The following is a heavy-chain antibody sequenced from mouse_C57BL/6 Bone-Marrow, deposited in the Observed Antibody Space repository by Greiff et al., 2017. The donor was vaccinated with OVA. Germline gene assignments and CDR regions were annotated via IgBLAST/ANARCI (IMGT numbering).Heavy chain of an antibody. CDR2: IDPNSGGT. CDR1: GYTFTSYW. Sequence: QVHVKQSGAELVKPGASVKLSCKASGYTFTSYWMHWVKQRPGRGLEWIGRIDPNSGGTKYNEKFKSKATLTVDTPSSTAYLQLSSLTSEESAVYDCARGRVRRAMDYWDQGTGVTVSA. D-gene: IGHD2-14*01. J-gene: IGHJ4*01. CDR3: ARGRVRRAMDY. V-gene: IGHV1-72*01.